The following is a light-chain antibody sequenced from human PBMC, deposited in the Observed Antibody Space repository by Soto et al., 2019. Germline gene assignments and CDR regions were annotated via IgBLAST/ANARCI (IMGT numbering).Light chain of an antibody. J-gene: IGKJ5*01. CDR2: GAS. Sequence: EIVLTQSPGTLSLSPGERATLSCRASQSVTNSFLAWYQQKPGQAPRLLIYGASRRATGIPDRFTGSGSGTDFTLTISSLQSEDFAVYYCQQRSNWPPITFGQGTRLEIK. CDR1: QSVTNSF. V-gene: IGKV3D-20*02. CDR3: QQRSNWPPIT.